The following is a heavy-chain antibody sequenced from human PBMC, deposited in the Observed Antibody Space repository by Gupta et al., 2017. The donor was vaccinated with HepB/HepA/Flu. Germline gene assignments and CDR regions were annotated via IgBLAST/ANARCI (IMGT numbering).Heavy chain of an antibody. D-gene: IGHD3-22*01. V-gene: IGHV1-18*01. J-gene: IGHJ3*02. CDR3: ARIYYDSSGYYYVSAFDI. CDR1: GYTFTNYG. Sequence: QVQLVQSGAKVKKPGASVKVSCKASGYTFTNYGIIWVRQAPGQGLEWMGWISAYNGNTNYAQKLQGRVTMTTDTSTSTASMELRSLRSDDTAVYYCARIYYDSSGYYYVSAFDIWGQGTMVTVSS. CDR2: ISAYNGNT.